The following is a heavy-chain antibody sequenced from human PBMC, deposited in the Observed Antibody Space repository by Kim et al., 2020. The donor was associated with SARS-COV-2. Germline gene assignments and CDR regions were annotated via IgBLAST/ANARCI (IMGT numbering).Heavy chain of an antibody. CDR1: GFTFSSYG. CDR3: AKDSQGSGSYYNEDY. Sequence: GGSLRLSCAASGFTFSSYGMHWVRQAPGKGLEWVAVISYDGSNKYYADSVKGRFTISRDNSKNTLYLQMNSLRAEDTAVYYCAKDSQGSGSYYNEDYWGQGTLVTVSS. D-gene: IGHD3-10*01. J-gene: IGHJ4*02. CDR2: ISYDGSNK. V-gene: IGHV3-30*18.